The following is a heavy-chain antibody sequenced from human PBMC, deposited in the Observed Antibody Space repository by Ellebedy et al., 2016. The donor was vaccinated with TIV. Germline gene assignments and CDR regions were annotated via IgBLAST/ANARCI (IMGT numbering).Heavy chain of an antibody. J-gene: IGHJ5*01. CDR2: ITGSGYKT. D-gene: IGHD3-22*01. CDR3: ARSAGDSSGWFVS. CDR1: GFRFAGHA. Sequence: GESLKISCAASGFRFAGHAMSWVRQAQGKGLEWVSSITGSGYKTYYRNYVRGRFSISRDNSRDTLYLDMNILRGEDTALYSCARSAGDSSGWFVSWGQGTVVIVSS. V-gene: IGHV3-23*01.